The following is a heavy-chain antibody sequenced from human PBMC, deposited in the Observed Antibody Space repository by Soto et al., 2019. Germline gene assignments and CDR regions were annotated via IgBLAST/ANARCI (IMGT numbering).Heavy chain of an antibody. V-gene: IGHV1-46*01. D-gene: IGHD3-22*01. CDR2: INPSGGST. CDR3: ARVRNTPPSYLTDSSGYDYYYYGMDV. CDR1: GYTFTSYY. Sequence: QVQLVQSGAEVKKPGASVKVSCKASGYTFTSYYMHWVRQAPGQGLEWMGIINPSGGSTSYAQKFQGRVTMTRDTSTSTVYMELSSLRSEDTAVYYCARVRNTPPSYLTDSSGYDYYYYGMDVWGQGTTVTVSS. J-gene: IGHJ6*02.